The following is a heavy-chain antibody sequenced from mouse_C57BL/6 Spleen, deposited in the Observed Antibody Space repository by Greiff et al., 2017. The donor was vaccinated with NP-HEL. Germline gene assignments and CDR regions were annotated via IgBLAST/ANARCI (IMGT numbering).Heavy chain of an antibody. V-gene: IGHV5-4*01. CDR3: ARGGDHWYFDV. CDR2: ISDGGSYT. D-gene: IGHD3-3*01. CDR1: GFTFSSYA. Sequence: EVQLQESGGGLVKPGGSLKLSCAASGFTFSSYAMSWVRQTPEKRLEWVATISDGGSYTYYPDNVKGRFTISRDNAKNNLYLQMSHLKSEDTAMYYCARGGDHWYFDVWGTGTTVTVSS. J-gene: IGHJ1*03.